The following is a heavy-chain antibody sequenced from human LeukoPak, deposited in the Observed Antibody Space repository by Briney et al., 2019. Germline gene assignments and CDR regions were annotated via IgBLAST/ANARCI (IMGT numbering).Heavy chain of an antibody. D-gene: IGHD3-16*01. CDR1: GFTVSTNY. CDR2: AHSGGST. CDR3: ARGGAFDV. V-gene: IGHV3-53*01. J-gene: IGHJ3*01. Sequence: GGSLRLSCAASGFTVSTNYMSWVRQAPGKGLDWVSVAHSGGSTYYADSVKGRFTISRDNSKNTLYLQMNSLRVEDTAVYYCARGGAFDVWGQGTMVTVSS.